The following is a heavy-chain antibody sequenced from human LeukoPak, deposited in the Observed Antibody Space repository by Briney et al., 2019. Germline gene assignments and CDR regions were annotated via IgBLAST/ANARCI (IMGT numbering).Heavy chain of an antibody. CDR3: ARQRHSGWYNGMDV. CDR2: IYYSGSS. Sequence: PSETLSLTCTVSGGSVSSYYWSWIRQPPGKGLECIGYIYYSGSSNYNPSLKSRVTISVDTSKNQLSLKLSSVTAADTAVYYCARQRHSGWYNGMDVWGQGTTVTVSS. V-gene: IGHV4-59*08. J-gene: IGHJ6*02. D-gene: IGHD6-19*01. CDR1: GGSVSSYY.